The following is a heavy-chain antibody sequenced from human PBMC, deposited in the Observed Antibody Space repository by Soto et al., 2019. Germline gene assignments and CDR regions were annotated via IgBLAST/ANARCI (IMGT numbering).Heavy chain of an antibody. Sequence: GESLRVSCTSSGFTYGDYAMSWFRQAPGKGLEWVGFIRSQAYGGTTQYAASVKGMFTLSRDDSKSIAYLQMNSLKTEDTAIYYCTRAYYYDSTGYYRYWGQGT. CDR1: GFTYGDYA. CDR3: TRAYYYDSTGYYRY. CDR2: IRSQAYGGTT. J-gene: IGHJ4*02. D-gene: IGHD3-22*01. V-gene: IGHV3-49*03.